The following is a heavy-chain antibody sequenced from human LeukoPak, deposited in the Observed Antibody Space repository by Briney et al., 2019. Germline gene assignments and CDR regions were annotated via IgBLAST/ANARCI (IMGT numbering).Heavy chain of an antibody. CDR1: GFTFSSYW. CDR3: ARDDNWNAANAFDI. J-gene: IGHJ3*02. CDR2: IKQDGSEK. D-gene: IGHD1-20*01. V-gene: IGHV3-7*01. Sequence: GGSLRLSCAASGFTFSSYWMSWVRQAPGKGLEWVANIKQDGSEKYYVDSVKGRFTISRDNAKNSLYLQMNSLRAEDTAVYYCARDDNWNAANAFDIWGQGTMVTVSS.